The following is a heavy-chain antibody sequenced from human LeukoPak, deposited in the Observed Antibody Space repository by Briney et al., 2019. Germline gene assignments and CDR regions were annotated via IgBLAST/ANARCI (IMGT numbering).Heavy chain of an antibody. Sequence: SETLSLTCTVSGASISIYFGTWIRKPPGKALDGIGRIYPNGAINYNPSLESRVTMSVDTSKNQFSLKLISVTAADTAVYYCAREYGDQGTRNFDYWGQGGLVTVSS. CDR2: IYPNGAI. CDR3: AREYGDQGTRNFDY. J-gene: IGHJ4*02. CDR1: GASISIYF. V-gene: IGHV4-4*07. D-gene: IGHD4-17*01.